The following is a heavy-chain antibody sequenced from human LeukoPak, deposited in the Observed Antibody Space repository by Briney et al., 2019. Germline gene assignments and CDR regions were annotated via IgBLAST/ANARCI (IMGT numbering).Heavy chain of an antibody. CDR1: GYTFTGYY. Sequence: ASVKVSCKASGYTFTGYYMHWVRQAPGRGLEWMGWINPNSGGTNYAQKFQGRVTMTRDTSISTAYMELSRLRSDDTAVYYCARGVLLSYNWNLQLEDYWGQGTLVTVSS. V-gene: IGHV1-2*02. D-gene: IGHD1-20*01. CDR3: ARGVLLSYNWNLQLEDY. J-gene: IGHJ4*02. CDR2: INPNSGGT.